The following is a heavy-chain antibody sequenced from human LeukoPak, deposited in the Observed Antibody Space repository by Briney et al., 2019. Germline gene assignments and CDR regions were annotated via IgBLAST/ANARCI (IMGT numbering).Heavy chain of an antibody. Sequence: SGTLSLTCAVSGGSISSNNWWSWVRQPPGKGLEWIGEIYHSGSANYNPSLKSRVTISVDKSKNQFSLKLSSVTAADTAVYYCARDVGTALITGDYWGQGSLVTVSP. CDR2: IYHSGSA. V-gene: IGHV4-4*02. J-gene: IGHJ4*02. CDR1: GGSISSNNW. D-gene: IGHD5-18*01. CDR3: ARDVGTALITGDY.